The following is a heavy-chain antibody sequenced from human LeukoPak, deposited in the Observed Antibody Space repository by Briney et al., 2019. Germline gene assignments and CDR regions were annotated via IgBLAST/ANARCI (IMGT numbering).Heavy chain of an antibody. CDR2: INWNGGST. Sequence: RTGGSLRLSCAASGFTFDDYGMSWVRQAPGKGLEWVSGINWNGGSTGYADSVKGRFTISRDNAKNSLYLQMNSLRAEDTALYHCARSQGDFWSGYDYWGQGTLVTVSS. V-gene: IGHV3-20*01. J-gene: IGHJ4*02. CDR1: GFTFDDYG. CDR3: ARSQGDFWSGYDY. D-gene: IGHD3-3*01.